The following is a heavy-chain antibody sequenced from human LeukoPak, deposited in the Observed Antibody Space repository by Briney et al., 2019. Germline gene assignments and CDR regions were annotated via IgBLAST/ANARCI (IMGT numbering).Heavy chain of an antibody. D-gene: IGHD3-10*01. CDR1: GFTFNNYA. V-gene: IGHV3-21*01. CDR3: ARDANTRPGSFDY. J-gene: IGHJ4*02. CDR2: ISSSGTYI. Sequence: PGGSLRLSCAASGFTFNNYAMSWVRQAPGKGLEWVSSISSSGTYIYYADSVKGRFTISRDNAKNSLYLQMNSLRAEDTAVYYCARDANTRPGSFDYWGQGTLVTASS.